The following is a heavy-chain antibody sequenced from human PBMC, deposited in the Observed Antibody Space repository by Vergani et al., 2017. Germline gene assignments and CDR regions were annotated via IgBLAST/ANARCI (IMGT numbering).Heavy chain of an antibody. V-gene: IGHV4-34*01. D-gene: IGHD3-10*01. CDR2: IYHSGST. CDR3: ARGKVRGVIPTINXFDP. J-gene: IGHJ5*02. CDR1: GGSFSGYY. Sequence: QVQLQQWGAGLLKPSETLSLTCAVYGGSFSGYYWSWIRQPPGKGREWIGSIYHSGSTYYNPSLKSRVTISVDTSKNQFSLKLSSVTAADTAVYYCARGKVRGVIPTINXFDPWGQGTLVTVSS.